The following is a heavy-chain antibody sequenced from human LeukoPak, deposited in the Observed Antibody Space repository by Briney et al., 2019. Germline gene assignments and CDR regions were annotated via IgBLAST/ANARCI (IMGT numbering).Heavy chain of an antibody. CDR1: GFTFSSYW. V-gene: IGHV3-7*01. D-gene: IGHD3-22*01. CDR2: IKQDGSEK. CDR3: ARGTYYYDSSGYYADAFDI. J-gene: IGHJ3*02. Sequence: PGGSLRLSCAASGFTFSSYWMSWVRQAPGKGLERVANIKQDGSEKYYVDSVKGRFTISRDNAKNSLYLQMNSLRAEDTAVYYCARGTYYYDSSGYYADAFDIWGQGTMVTVSS.